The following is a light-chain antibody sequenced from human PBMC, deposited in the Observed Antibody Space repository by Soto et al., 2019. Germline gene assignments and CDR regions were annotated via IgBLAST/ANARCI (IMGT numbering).Light chain of an antibody. V-gene: IGKV1-39*01. CDR2: AAS. CDR3: QQTYKTPFT. J-gene: IGKJ3*01. Sequence: DRVTITCRASQDISKYLNWYQRKPGKAPKLLIYAASTLQSGVPSRFSGSESGTEFTLTISSLQPEDFGDYICQQTYKTPFTFVPGTKVEIK. CDR1: QDISKY.